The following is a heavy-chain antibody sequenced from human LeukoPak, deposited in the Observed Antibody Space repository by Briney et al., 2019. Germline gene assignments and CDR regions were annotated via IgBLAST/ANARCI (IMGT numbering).Heavy chain of an antibody. CDR3: ASSRWVVVIRY. J-gene: IGHJ4*02. V-gene: IGHV4-34*01. Sequence: PSETLSLTCAVYGGSFSGYYWSWIRQPPGKGLEWIGEINHSGSTNYNPSLKSRVTISVDTSKNQFSLKLSSVTAADTAVYYCASSRWVVVIRYWGQGTLVTVSS. CDR2: INHSGST. D-gene: IGHD3-22*01. CDR1: GGSFSGYY.